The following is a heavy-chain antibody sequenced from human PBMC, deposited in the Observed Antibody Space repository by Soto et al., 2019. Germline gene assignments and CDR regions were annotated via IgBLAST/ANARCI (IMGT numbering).Heavy chain of an antibody. CDR3: ARFHNRFASYYYYMDV. V-gene: IGHV4-59*01. CDR1: GGSISSYY. J-gene: IGHJ6*03. Sequence: SETLSLTCTVSGGSISSYYWSWIRQPPGKGLEWIGYIYYSGSTNYNPSLKSRVTISVDTSKNQFSLKLSSVTAADTAVYYCARFHNRFASYYYYMDVRGKRTTVTVSS. D-gene: IGHD3-10*01. CDR2: IYYSGST.